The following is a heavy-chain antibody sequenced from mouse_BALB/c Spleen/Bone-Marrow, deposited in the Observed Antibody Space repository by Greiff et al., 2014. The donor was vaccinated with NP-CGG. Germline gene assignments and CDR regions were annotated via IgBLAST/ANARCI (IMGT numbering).Heavy chain of an antibody. CDR1: GYAFTNYL. Sequence: QVQLKESGAELVSPGTSVKVSCKASGYAFTNYLIEWVKQRPGQGLEWIGVINPGSGGTNYNEKFRGKATLTADKSSSTAYMQLSSLTSDDSAVYFCARCLTGTSALDFWGQGTSVTVSS. J-gene: IGHJ4*01. V-gene: IGHV1-54*01. CDR3: ARCLTGTSALDF. CDR2: INPGSGGT. D-gene: IGHD4-1*01.